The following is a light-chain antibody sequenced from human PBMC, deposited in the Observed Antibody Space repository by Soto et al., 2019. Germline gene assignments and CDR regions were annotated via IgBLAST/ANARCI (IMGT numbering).Light chain of an antibody. V-gene: IGKV1-39*01. CDR2: GVS. Sequence: DIQMTQSPSSLSASVGDRVTLSCRASQSFSTSWNWYQQKPGKAPSLLIYGVSTLHSGVPSRFSGSGSGTEFTLAISDLQAEDFATYFWQQSYSTPPTFGQGTSLEIK. CDR1: QSFSTS. J-gene: IGKJ2*01. CDR3: QQSYSTPPT.